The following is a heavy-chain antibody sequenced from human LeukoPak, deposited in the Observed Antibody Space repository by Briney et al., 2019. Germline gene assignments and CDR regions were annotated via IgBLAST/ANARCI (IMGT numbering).Heavy chain of an antibody. Sequence: GASVKVSCKASGGTFSSYAISWVRQAPGQGLEWMGGIIPIFGTANYAQKFQGRVTMTEDTSTDTAYMELSSLRSEDTAVYYCATGSDSSGYGAFDIWGQGTMVTVSS. J-gene: IGHJ3*02. V-gene: IGHV1-69*06. CDR3: ATGSDSSGYGAFDI. D-gene: IGHD3-22*01. CDR1: GGTFSSYA. CDR2: IIPIFGTA.